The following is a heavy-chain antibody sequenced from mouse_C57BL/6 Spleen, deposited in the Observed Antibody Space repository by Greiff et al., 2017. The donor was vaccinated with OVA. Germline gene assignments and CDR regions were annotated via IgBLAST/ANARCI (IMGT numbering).Heavy chain of an antibody. CDR3: ARAYYGSSYDFDY. CDR1: GYAFSSYW. V-gene: IGHV1-80*01. J-gene: IGHJ2*01. CDR2: IYPGDGDT. Sequence: QVQLQQSGAELVKPGASVKISCKASGYAFSSYWMNWVKQRPGKGLEWIGQIYPGDGDTNYNGKFKGKATLTADKSSSTAYMQLSSPTSEDSAVYFCARAYYGSSYDFDYWGQGTTLTVSS. D-gene: IGHD1-1*01.